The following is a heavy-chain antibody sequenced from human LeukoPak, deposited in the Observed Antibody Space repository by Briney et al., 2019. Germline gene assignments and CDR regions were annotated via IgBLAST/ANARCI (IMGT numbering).Heavy chain of an antibody. Sequence: GGSLRLSCAASGFTFRSCEMNWVRQAPGKGLEWVSYISGSGSSVYYADSVKGRSTISRDNAKNSLYLEMNSLRAEDTAVYYCARDYYDSSGYYSLDYGGQGTLVTVSS. D-gene: IGHD3-22*01. CDR2: ISGSGSSV. J-gene: IGHJ4*02. CDR1: GFTFRSCE. V-gene: IGHV3-48*03. CDR3: ARDYYDSSGYYSLDY.